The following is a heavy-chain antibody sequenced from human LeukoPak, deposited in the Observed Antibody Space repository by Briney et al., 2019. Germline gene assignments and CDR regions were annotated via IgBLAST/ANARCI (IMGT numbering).Heavy chain of an antibody. D-gene: IGHD3-22*01. CDR1: GFTFSGYW. J-gene: IGHJ4*02. V-gene: IGHV3-74*01. CDR2: IKRDESRT. CDR3: ARGFYDNTAYPEGYFDY. Sequence: PGGSLRLSCAASGFTFSGYWMHWVRQTPGKGLVWVSRIKRDESRTTYADSVKGRFTISRDNAKNTLYLQMNSLRAMDSALYYGARGFYDNTAYPEGYFDYWGQGTLVTVSS.